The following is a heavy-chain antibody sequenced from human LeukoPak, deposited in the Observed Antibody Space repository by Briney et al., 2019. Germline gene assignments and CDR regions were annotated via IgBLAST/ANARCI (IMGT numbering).Heavy chain of an antibody. D-gene: IGHD6-13*01. CDR1: GGSISSGGYY. V-gene: IGHV4-39*01. CDR3: ARIAAAGTARFDY. J-gene: IGHJ4*02. Sequence: SETLSLTCTVSGGSISSGGYYWGWIRQPPGKGLEWIGSIYYSGSAYYNPSLKSRVTISVDTSKNQFSLKLSPVTAADTAVYYCARIAAAGTARFDYWGQGTLVTVSS. CDR2: IYYSGSA.